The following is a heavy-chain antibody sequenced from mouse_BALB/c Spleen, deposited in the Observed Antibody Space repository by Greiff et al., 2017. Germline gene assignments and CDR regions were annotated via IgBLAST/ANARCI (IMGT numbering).Heavy chain of an antibody. CDR1: GFTFSDYY. D-gene: IGHD1-2*01. CDR3: ARDSLLRLRYYAMDD. J-gene: IGHJ4*01. CDR2: ISDGGSYT. V-gene: IGHV5-4*02. Sequence: EVQGVESGGGLVKPGGSLKLSCAASGFTFSDYYMYWVRQTPEKRLEWVATISDGGSYTYYPDSVKGRFTISRDNAKNNLYLQMSSLKSEDTAMYYCARDSLLRLRYYAMDDWGQGTSVTVSS.